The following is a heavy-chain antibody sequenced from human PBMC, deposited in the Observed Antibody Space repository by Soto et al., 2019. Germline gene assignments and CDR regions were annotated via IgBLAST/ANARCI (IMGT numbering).Heavy chain of an antibody. D-gene: IGHD3-16*02. CDR3: STYDYMWGSDRYRCAY. J-gene: IGHJ4*02. CDR2: IKSKTDGGTT. Sequence: EVQLVESGGDLVKPGGSLTLSCAASGSTFSNAWMSWVRQAPGKGLEWVGRIKSKTDGGTTDYAAPVKGRFTISRDDSKNMLYLYMSSLKTEDTAMYYCSTYDYMWGSDRYRCAYWGQGTLVTVSS. CDR1: GSTFSNAW. V-gene: IGHV3-15*01.